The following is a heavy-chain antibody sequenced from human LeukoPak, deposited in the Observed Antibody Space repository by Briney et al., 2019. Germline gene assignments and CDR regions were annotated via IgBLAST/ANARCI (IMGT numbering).Heavy chain of an antibody. CDR1: GYTFTSYG. V-gene: IGHV1-18*01. D-gene: IGHD2-2*01. J-gene: IGHJ4*02. Sequence: GASVKVSCKASGYTFTSYGISWVRQAPGQGLEWMGWISAYNGNTNYAQKLQGRVTMTTDTSTSTAYMELRSLRSDDTAEYYCARDQRVYCSSTSCYPYGDPYYFDYWGQGTLVTVSS. CDR3: ARDQRVYCSSTSCYPYGDPYYFDY. CDR2: ISAYNGNT.